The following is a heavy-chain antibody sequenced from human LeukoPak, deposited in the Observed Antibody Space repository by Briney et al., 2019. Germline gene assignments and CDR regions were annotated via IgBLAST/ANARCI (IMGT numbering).Heavy chain of an antibody. D-gene: IGHD3-10*01. CDR2: ISYDGSNK. Sequence: GRSLRLSCAASGFTFSSYDMHWVRQAPGKGLEWVAVISYDGSNKYYADSAKGRFTISRDNSKNTLYLQVNSLRAEDTAVYYCANKGYGSGSLRPLDIWGQGTLVTVSS. V-gene: IGHV3-30*18. J-gene: IGHJ3*02. CDR1: GFTFSSYD. CDR3: ANKGYGSGSLRPLDI.